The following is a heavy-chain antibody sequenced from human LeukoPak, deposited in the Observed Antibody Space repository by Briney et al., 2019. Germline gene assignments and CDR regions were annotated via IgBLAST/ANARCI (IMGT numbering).Heavy chain of an antibody. CDR2: IYSGGST. D-gene: IGHD3-10*01. Sequence: PGGSLRLSCAASGFTFSSNYMSWVRQAPGKGLEWVSVIYSGGSTYYADSVKGRFTISRDNSKNTLYLQMNSLRAEDTAVYYCARSPYGSGSYFDYWGQGTLVTVSS. CDR3: ARSPYGSGSYFDY. J-gene: IGHJ4*02. V-gene: IGHV3-53*01. CDR1: GFTFSSNY.